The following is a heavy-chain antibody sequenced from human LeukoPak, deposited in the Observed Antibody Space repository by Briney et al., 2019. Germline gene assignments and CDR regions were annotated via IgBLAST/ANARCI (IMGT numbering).Heavy chain of an antibody. CDR1: GGSFSGYY. D-gene: IGHD3-3*01. Sequence: PSETLSLTCAVYGGSFSGYYWSWIRQPPGKGLEWIGEINHSGSTNYNPSLKSRVTISVDTSKNQFSLKLSSVTAADTAVYYCARGYYDFWSGYRKNWFDPWGQGTLVTVSS. CDR3: ARGYYDFWSGYRKNWFDP. CDR2: INHSGST. V-gene: IGHV4-34*01. J-gene: IGHJ5*02.